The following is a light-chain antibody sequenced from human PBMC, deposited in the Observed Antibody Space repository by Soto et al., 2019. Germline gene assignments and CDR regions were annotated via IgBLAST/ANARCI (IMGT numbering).Light chain of an antibody. CDR3: HQYNHWPFT. CDR2: WAS. Sequence: DIVMTQSPDSLAVSLGERATINCKSSQSVLYSSDNKNYLAWYQQKPGQPPKLLIYWASTRESGVPDRFSGSGSGTEFTLTISSLQSEDFAAYYCHQYNHWPFTFGQGTRLEIK. V-gene: IGKV4-1*01. CDR1: QSVLYSSDNKNY. J-gene: IGKJ5*01.